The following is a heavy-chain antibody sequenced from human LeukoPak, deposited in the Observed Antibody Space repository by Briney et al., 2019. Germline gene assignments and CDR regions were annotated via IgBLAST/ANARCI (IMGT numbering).Heavy chain of an antibody. Sequence: SETLSLTCTVSGGSISSSHYYSGWIRQTPGKGLEWSGTIYYSGTTYYNPSLESRATIYEGTSKNKFSLTLRSVTAADTAVDYCARQISDYYYYYIDVWGKGTPVTVSS. V-gene: IGHV4-39*01. CDR3: ARQISDYYYYYIDV. D-gene: IGHD2/OR15-2a*01. J-gene: IGHJ6*03. CDR2: IYYSGTT. CDR1: GGSISSSHYY.